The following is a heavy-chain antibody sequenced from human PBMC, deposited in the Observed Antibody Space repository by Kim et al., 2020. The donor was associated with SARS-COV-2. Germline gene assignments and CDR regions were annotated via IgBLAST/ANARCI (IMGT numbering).Heavy chain of an antibody. D-gene: IGHD3-3*01. Sequence: SETLSPRCAVYVGSLSGYHWTWIRQPPGKGLEWIGEIDHTGATSYNPSLNSRAAISVDTSKNQISLQLNSITAADTAVYFCARGWVGVVPSPILGLGPHYDYYAMDVWGQGTTVTVSS. V-gene: IGHV4-34*01. CDR2: IDHTGAT. CDR1: VGSLSGYH. J-gene: IGHJ6*02. CDR3: ARGWVGVVPSPILGLGPHYDYYAMDV.